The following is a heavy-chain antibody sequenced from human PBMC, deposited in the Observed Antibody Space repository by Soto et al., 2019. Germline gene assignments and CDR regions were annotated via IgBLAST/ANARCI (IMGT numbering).Heavy chain of an antibody. D-gene: IGHD3-10*01. CDR3: AKSMGGSMVRGVIYHYYMDV. V-gene: IGHV3-23*01. J-gene: IGHJ6*03. Sequence: GGSLRLSCAASGFTFSSYAMSWVRQAPGKGLEWVSAISGSGGSTYYADSVKGRFTISRDNSKNTLYLQMNSLRAEDTAVYYCAKSMGGSMVRGVIYHYYMDVWGKGTTVTVSS. CDR2: ISGSGGST. CDR1: GFTFSSYA.